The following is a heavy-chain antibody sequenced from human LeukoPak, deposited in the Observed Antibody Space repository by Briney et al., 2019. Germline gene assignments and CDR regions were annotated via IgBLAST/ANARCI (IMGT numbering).Heavy chain of an antibody. CDR1: GFTFSSYA. CDR2: ISYDKSNK. D-gene: IGHD6-19*01. V-gene: IGHV3-30-3*01. Sequence: GGSLRLSCAASGFTFSSYAMHWVRQAPGKGLEWVALISYDKSNKYYADSVKGRFTISRDNSKNTLFVQMNSLRAEDTAVYYCAREAFYSSGWFSLFGFWGQGTLVTVSS. CDR3: AREAFYSSGWFSLFGF. J-gene: IGHJ4*02.